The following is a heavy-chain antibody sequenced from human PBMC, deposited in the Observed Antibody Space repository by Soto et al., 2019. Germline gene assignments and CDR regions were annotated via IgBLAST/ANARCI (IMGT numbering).Heavy chain of an antibody. V-gene: IGHV4-34*02. D-gene: IGHD3-9*01. J-gene: IGHJ3*01. CDR3: AGETSDYDFLAAPTTFDF. CDR2: INHSGST. Sequence: QVQLRQWGAGLLKPSETLSLTCAVSGTSFTGYYWNWVRQPPGKGLEWIGEINHSGSTDYNPSLMGRVTISVDTPGKQISLKLTSVTAADTAVYYCAGETSDYDFLAAPTTFDFWGQGTMVTVSS. CDR1: GTSFTGYY.